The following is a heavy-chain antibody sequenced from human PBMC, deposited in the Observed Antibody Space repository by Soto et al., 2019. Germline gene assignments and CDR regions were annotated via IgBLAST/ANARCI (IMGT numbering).Heavy chain of an antibody. V-gene: IGHV4-39*01. CDR3: ARPSPRYCSGGSCLEFPDAFDI. CDR2: IYYRGST. CDR1: GGSIRNRRYH. J-gene: IGHJ3*02. Sequence: TSETLCLTYTVSGGSIRNRRYHWGRIRQPPGKGLERIGSIYYRGSTYYNPSLKSRVTISVDTSKNQFSLKLSSVTAADTAVYYCARPSPRYCSGGSCLEFPDAFDIWGQGTMVTVSS. D-gene: IGHD2-15*01.